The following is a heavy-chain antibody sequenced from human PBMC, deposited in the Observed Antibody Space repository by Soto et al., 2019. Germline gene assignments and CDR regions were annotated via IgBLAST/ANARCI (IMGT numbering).Heavy chain of an antibody. V-gene: IGHV3-7*01. CDR2: IKQDGSEK. J-gene: IGHJ4*02. Sequence: GGSLRLSCAASGFTFSSYWMSWVRQAPGKGLEWVANIKQDGSEKYYVDSVKGRFTISRDNAKNSLYLQMNSLRAEDTAVYYCAREGGVYCSGGSCYSGDYFDYWGQGTLVTVSS. CDR3: AREGGVYCSGGSCYSGDYFDY. D-gene: IGHD2-15*01. CDR1: GFTFSSYW.